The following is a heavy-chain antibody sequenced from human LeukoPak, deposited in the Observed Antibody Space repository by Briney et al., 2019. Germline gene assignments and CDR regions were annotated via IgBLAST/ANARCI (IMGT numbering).Heavy chain of an antibody. CDR1: GFTFSSYE. D-gene: IGHD4-17*01. J-gene: IGHJ4*02. CDR3: ARGLDYGDYFDY. CDR2: ISSSGSTI. Sequence: QPGGSLRLSCAASGFTFSSYEMNWVRQAPGKGLEWVSYISSSGSTIYYADSVKGRFTISRDNPKNSLYLQMNSLRAEDTAVYYCARGLDYGDYFDYWGQGTLVTVSS. V-gene: IGHV3-48*03.